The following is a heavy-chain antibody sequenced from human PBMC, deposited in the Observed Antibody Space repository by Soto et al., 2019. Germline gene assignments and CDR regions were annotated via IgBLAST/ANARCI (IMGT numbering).Heavy chain of an antibody. D-gene: IGHD4-17*01. V-gene: IGHV4-31*03. CDR3: AREGGNAVTSYYYCMYV. Sequence: QVQLQESGPGLVKPSQTLSLTCTVSGGSISSGGYYWSWIRQHPGKGLEWIGYIYYSGRTYYNPSLKSRVTISVDTSKNQFSLKLSSVTAADTAVYYCAREGGNAVTSYYYCMYVWGHGTTVTVSS. J-gene: IGHJ6*02. CDR2: IYYSGRT. CDR1: GGSISSGGYY.